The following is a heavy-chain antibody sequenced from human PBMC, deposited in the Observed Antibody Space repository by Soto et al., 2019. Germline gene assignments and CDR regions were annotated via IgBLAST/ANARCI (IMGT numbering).Heavy chain of an antibody. D-gene: IGHD7-27*01. CDR3: TGGPPNWGFDS. CDR2: MSPKTANT. Sequence: EASVKVSCKASGYTFTGYDINWVRQTAGQGLEWMGWMSPKTANTGYAQKFQDRVTMTRSTSISTAYMELSSLTSEDTAVYYCTGGPPNWGFDSWGQGTPVTVSS. V-gene: IGHV1-8*01. J-gene: IGHJ5*01. CDR1: GYTFTGYD.